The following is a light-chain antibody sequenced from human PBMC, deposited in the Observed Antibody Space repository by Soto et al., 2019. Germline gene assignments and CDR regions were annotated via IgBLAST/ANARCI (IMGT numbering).Light chain of an antibody. V-gene: IGLV1-44*01. CDR2: STN. J-gene: IGLJ2*01. CDR3: AAWADSLNGPL. CDR1: SSNIGSNT. Sequence: QSVLTQPPSASGTPGQRVTISCSGSSSNIGSNTVNWYQQLPGTAPKLLIYSTNQRPSGVPDRFSGSKSGTSASLAISGLQSDDEDDYYCAAWADSLNGPLFGGGTKLTVL.